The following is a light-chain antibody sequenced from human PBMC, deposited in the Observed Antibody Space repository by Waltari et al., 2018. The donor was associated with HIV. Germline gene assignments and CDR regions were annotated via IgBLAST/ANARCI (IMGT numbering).Light chain of an antibody. CDR1: QSISGN. V-gene: IGKV3-15*01. CDR3: QQYNHWPRT. CDR2: GAS. Sequence: EIVMTQSPATLSVSPGERATLSCRASQSISGNLAWYQQRRGQAPRLLIYGASTRASVIPARFSGSGSGPDFSLTISSLQSEDSALYYCQQYNHWPRTFGQGTKLEI. J-gene: IGKJ1*01.